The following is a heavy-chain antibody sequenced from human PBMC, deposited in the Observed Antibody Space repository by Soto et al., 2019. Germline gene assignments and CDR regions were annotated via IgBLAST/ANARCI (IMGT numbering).Heavy chain of an antibody. CDR2: ISNDGST. J-gene: IGHJ4*02. CDR1: GFTSSSYA. Sequence: GGSLRLSCVASGFTSSSYAMHWVRQAPGKGLEWVAVISNDGSTYYADSVKGRFTISRDNSKNTLYLQMNSLRAEDTAVYYCAKRAWGYFYFDYWGQGTLVTVSS. D-gene: IGHD1-26*01. CDR3: AKRAWGYFYFDY. V-gene: IGHV3-30-3*02.